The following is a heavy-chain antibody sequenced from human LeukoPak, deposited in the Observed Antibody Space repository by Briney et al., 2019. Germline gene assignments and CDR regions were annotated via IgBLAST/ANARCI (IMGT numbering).Heavy chain of an antibody. CDR3: AKGGDTRDDAFDI. Sequence: PGGSLRLSCAASGFTFSNYGMHWVRQAPGKGLEWVAVISYDGINKYYADPVKGRFTISRDNSKNTLYLQMNSLRAEDTAVYYCAKGGDTRDDAFDIWGQGTMVTVSS. D-gene: IGHD3-16*01. CDR2: ISYDGINK. V-gene: IGHV3-30*18. CDR1: GFTFSNYG. J-gene: IGHJ3*02.